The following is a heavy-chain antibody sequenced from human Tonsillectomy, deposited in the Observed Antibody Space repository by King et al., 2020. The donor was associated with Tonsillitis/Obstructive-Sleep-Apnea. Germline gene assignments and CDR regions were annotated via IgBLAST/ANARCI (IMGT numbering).Heavy chain of an antibody. CDR1: GYTLTELS. CDR3: ATDSGYSSGWQADYYYYYMDV. Sequence: QLVQSGAEVKKPGASVKISCKVSGYTLTELSMHWVRQAPGKGLEWRGGFDPEDGETIYAQQFQGRVTMTEDTSTDTAYMELSSLRSEDTAVNYCATDSGYSSGWQADYYYYYMDVWGKGTTVTVSS. J-gene: IGHJ6*03. V-gene: IGHV1-24*01. CDR2: FDPEDGET. D-gene: IGHD6-19*01.